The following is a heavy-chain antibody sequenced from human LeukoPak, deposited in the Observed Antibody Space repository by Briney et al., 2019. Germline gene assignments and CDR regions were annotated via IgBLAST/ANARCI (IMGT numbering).Heavy chain of an antibody. V-gene: IGHV1-2*04. J-gene: IGHJ4*02. CDR1: VYTFTRYY. D-gene: IGHD5-18*01. Sequence: ASVKVSCKASVYTFTRYYMHWVRQAPGHGLEWMGWINPNSGGTNYAQKFQGWVTMTRDTSISTAYMELSRLRSDDTAVYYCARSGYSYGLAFDYWGQGTLVTVSS. CDR3: ARSGYSYGLAFDY. CDR2: INPNSGGT.